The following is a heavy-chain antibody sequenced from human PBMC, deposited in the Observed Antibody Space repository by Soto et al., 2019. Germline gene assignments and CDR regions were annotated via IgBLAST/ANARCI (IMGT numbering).Heavy chain of an antibody. CDR3: ARRHDYSNYDWFDP. J-gene: IGHJ5*02. V-gene: IGHV1-69*13. CDR1: GGTFSSYA. Sequence: VASVKVSCKASGGTFSSYAISWVRQAPGQGLEWMGGIIPIFGTANYAQKFQGRVTITADESTSTAYMELSSLRSEDTAVYYCARRHDYSNYDWFDPWGQGTLVTVSS. D-gene: IGHD4-4*01. CDR2: IIPIFGTA.